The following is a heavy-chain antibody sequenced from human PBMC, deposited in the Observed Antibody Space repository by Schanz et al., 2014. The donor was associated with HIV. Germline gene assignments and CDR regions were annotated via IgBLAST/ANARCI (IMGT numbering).Heavy chain of an antibody. J-gene: IGHJ4*02. CDR3: AKPEYDSSGNSQSHFDY. D-gene: IGHD3-22*01. CDR2: ISESGGRT. CDR1: GFTFNNYA. Sequence: DVQLVESGGSLVQPGGSLRLSCAASGFTFNNYAMTWVRQAPGKGLEWVSSISESGGRTYYADSVKGRFTISRDNSKNTLNLQMKSLRAEDTAVYYCAKPEYDSSGNSQSHFDYWGQGTLVTVSS. V-gene: IGHV3-23*04.